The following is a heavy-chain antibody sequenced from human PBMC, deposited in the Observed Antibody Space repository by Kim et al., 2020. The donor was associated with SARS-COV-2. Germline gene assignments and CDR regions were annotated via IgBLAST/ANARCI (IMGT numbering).Heavy chain of an antibody. Sequence: SETLSLTCAVYGGSFSGYYWSWIRQPPGKGLEWIGEINHSGSTNYNPSLKSRVTISVDTSKNQFSLKLSSVTAADTAVYYCARSTMVRGVLSLRYYGMDVWGQGTTVTVSS. CDR1: GGSFSGYY. CDR3: ARSTMVRGVLSLRYYGMDV. CDR2: INHSGST. J-gene: IGHJ6*02. D-gene: IGHD3-10*01. V-gene: IGHV4-34*01.